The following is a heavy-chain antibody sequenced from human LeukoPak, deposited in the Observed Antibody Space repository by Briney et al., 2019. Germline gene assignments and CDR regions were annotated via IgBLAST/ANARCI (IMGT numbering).Heavy chain of an antibody. CDR2: IYYSGST. J-gene: IGHJ4*02. CDR1: GGSISSYY. D-gene: IGHD3-3*01. V-gene: IGHV4-59*01. Sequence: PSQTLSLTCTVSGGSISSYYWSWIRQPPGKGLEWIGYIYYSGSTNYNPSLKSRVTISVDTSKNQFSLKLTSVTAADTAVYYCARGVPEYYDFWSGYFYYFDYWGQGTLVTVSS. CDR3: ARGVPEYYDFWSGYFYYFDY.